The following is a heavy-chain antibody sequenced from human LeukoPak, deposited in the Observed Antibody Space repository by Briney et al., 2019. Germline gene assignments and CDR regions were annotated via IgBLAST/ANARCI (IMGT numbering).Heavy chain of an antibody. J-gene: IGHJ4*02. Sequence: PSETLSLTCAGYGGSFSGYYWSWIRQPPGKGLEWIGEINHSGSTNYNPSLKSRVTISVDTSKNQFSLKLSSVTAADTAVYYCARAQDRYSSSWFEIDYWGQGTLVTVSS. CDR2: INHSGST. D-gene: IGHD6-13*01. CDR3: ARAQDRYSSSWFEIDY. V-gene: IGHV4-34*01. CDR1: GGSFSGYY.